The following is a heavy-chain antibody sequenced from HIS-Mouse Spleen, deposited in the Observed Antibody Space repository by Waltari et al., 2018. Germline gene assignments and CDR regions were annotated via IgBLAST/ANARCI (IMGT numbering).Heavy chain of an antibody. Sequence: QVQLVQSGAEVKKPGDSGKVSCKASGYTCTSYDTNCVRQATGQGLEWMGWMNPNSGNTGYAQKFQGRVTMTRNTSISTAYMELSSLRSEDTAVYYCARGHDYSNYFDYWGQGTLVTVSS. J-gene: IGHJ4*02. V-gene: IGHV1-8*01. D-gene: IGHD4-4*01. CDR3: ARGHDYSNYFDY. CDR1: GYTCTSYD. CDR2: MNPNSGNT.